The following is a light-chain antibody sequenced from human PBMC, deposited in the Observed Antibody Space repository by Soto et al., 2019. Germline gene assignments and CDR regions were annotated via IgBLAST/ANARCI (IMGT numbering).Light chain of an antibody. V-gene: IGKV3-20*01. Sequence: EIVWTQSPGTLSLSPGERATLSCRASQSVSSSYLAWDQQKPGQAPRLLIYGASSRATGIPDRFSGSGSGKDFTLTISRLEPEDFAVYYCQQYGSPYTFGQGTKLEIK. CDR1: QSVSSSY. CDR3: QQYGSPYT. CDR2: GAS. J-gene: IGKJ2*01.